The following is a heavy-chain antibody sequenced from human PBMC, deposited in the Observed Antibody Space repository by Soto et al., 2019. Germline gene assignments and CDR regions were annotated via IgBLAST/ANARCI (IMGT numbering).Heavy chain of an antibody. J-gene: IGHJ4*02. CDR1: GGSISSGGYY. CDR2: IYYSGST. CDR3: ARYGYCSGGSCRKPTFDY. V-gene: IGHV4-31*03. Sequence: SETLSLTCTVSGGSISSGGYYWSWIRQHPGKGLEWIGYIYYSGSTYYNPSPKSRVTISVDTSKNQFSLKLSSVTAADTAVYYCARYGYCSGGSCRKPTFDYWGQGTLVTVSS. D-gene: IGHD2-15*01.